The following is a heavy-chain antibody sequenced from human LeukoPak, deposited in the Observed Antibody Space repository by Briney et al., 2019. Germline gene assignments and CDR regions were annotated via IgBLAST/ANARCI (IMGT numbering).Heavy chain of an antibody. D-gene: IGHD1-7*01. CDR2: MNPNSGNT. J-gene: IGHJ4*02. Sequence: ASVKVSCKASGYTFTSYDINWVRQATGQGLEWMGWMNPNSGNTGYAQKFQGRVTITRNTSISTAYMELSSLRSEDTAVYYCARDTRTGTTPDYWGQGTLVTVSS. V-gene: IGHV1-8*03. CDR1: GYTFTSYD. CDR3: ARDTRTGTTPDY.